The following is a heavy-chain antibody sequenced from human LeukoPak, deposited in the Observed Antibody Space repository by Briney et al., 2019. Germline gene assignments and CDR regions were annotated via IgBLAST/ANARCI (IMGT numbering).Heavy chain of an antibody. CDR3: ARGVSTVNFDY. V-gene: IGHV4-61*02. J-gene: IGHJ4*02. CDR2: IYASGST. Sequence: PSQTLSLTCTVSGGSLSSGNHYWSWIRQPAGKGLEWIGRIYASGSTNYNPSLKSRITISIDTSKNQFSLKLSSVTAADTAVYYCARGVSTVNFDYWGQGTLVTVSS. CDR1: GGSLSSGNHY. D-gene: IGHD4-11*01.